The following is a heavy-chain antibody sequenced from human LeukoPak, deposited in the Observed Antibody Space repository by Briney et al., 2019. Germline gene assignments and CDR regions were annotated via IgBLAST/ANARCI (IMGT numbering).Heavy chain of an antibody. Sequence: GGSLRLSCAASGFTFSSYAMSWVRQAPGKGLEWVSAISGSGGSTYYADSVKGRFTISRDNSKNTLYLQMNSLRAEDTAVYYCAKGGSPSCYSSSGYWGQGTLVTVSS. CDR3: AKGGSPSCYSSSGY. D-gene: IGHD2-2*01. V-gene: IGHV3-23*01. CDR2: ISGSGGST. CDR1: GFTFSSYA. J-gene: IGHJ4*02.